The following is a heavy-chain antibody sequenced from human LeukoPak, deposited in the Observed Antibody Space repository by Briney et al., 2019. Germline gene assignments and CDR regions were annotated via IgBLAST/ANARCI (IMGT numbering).Heavy chain of an antibody. CDR2: ISGSGGST. CDR1: GFTFSSYA. D-gene: IGHD6-13*01. J-gene: IGHJ4*02. Sequence: GGSLRLSCAASGFTFSSYAMSWVRQAPGKGLEWGSAISGSGGSTYYADTVKGRFTISRDNSKNTLYLQMNSLRAEDTAVYYCAKDRVDSRQLVPDSWGQGTLVTVSS. V-gene: IGHV3-23*01. CDR3: AKDRVDSRQLVPDS.